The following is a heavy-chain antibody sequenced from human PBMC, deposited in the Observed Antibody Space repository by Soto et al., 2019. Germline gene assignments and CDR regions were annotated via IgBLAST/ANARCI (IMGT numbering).Heavy chain of an antibody. Sequence: PGGSLRLSCAASGFTFSSYGMHWVRQAPGKGLEWVAVISYDGSNKYYADSVKGRFTISRDNSKNTLYLQMNSLRAEDTAVYYCASLLRSVDGFDCWGGGTMVTVAS. D-gene: IGHD2-15*01. CDR2: ISYDGSNK. J-gene: IGHJ3*01. CDR1: GFTFSSYG. V-gene: IGHV3-30*03. CDR3: ASLLRSVDGFDC.